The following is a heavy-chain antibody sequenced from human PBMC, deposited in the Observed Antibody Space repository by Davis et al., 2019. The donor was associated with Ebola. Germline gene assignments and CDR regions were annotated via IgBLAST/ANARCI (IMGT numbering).Heavy chain of an antibody. J-gene: IGHJ4*02. CDR3: AKGGGTAHFDS. Sequence: GGSLRLSCAASGFIFGSYGMHWVRQAPGKGLEWVAFIWYDGSNKYYADSVKGRFTISRDSSKNTLYLQLNSLRPEDTAVYYCAKGGGTAHFDSWGQGTLVTVSS. CDR2: IWYDGSNK. D-gene: IGHD3-16*01. CDR1: GFIFGSYG. V-gene: IGHV3-30*02.